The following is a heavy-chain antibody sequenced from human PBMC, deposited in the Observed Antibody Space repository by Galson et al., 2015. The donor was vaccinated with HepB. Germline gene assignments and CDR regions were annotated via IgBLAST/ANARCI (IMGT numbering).Heavy chain of an antibody. CDR3: ARHLRGYCSSPSCHSDY. CDR1: GGSISSSSYS. D-gene: IGHD2-2*01. CDR2: IYYSGST. V-gene: IGHV4-39*01. J-gene: IGHJ4*02. Sequence: ETLSLTCTVSGGSISSSSYSWGWIRQPPGKGLEWIGSIYYSGSTYYNPSLKSRVTMSVDTSKNQFSLKLSSVTAADMAVYYCARHLRGYCSSPSCHSDYWGQGTLVAVSS.